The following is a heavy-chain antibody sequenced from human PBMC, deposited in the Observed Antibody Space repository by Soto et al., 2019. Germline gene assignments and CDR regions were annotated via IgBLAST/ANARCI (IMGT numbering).Heavy chain of an antibody. Sequence: TLSLTCAVYGGSFSGYHWNWIRQPPGKGLEWIGEINHRGSTNYNPSLKSRVTISVDTSKNQFSLKLSSVTAADTAVYYCAGERTTISTFRSYYYGMDVWDQGTTVTVSS. D-gene: IGHD4-4*01. J-gene: IGHJ6*02. V-gene: IGHV4-34*01. CDR2: INHRGST. CDR1: GGSFSGYH. CDR3: AGERTTISTFRSYYYGMDV.